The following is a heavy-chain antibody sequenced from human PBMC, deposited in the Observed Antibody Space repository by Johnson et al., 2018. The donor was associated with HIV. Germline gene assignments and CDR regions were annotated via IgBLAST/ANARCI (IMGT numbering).Heavy chain of an antibody. D-gene: IGHD3-10*01. CDR3: AMLFLHAFDI. Sequence: VQLVESGGGLVQPGGSLRLSCAASGFNFRDYDMHWVRQATGKHLEWVSGIALAGATHYSDSVKGRFTISKDDAKSSIYLQMNSLRPEDTAVYYCAMLFLHAFDIWGQGTMVTVSS. V-gene: IGHV3-13*01. J-gene: IGHJ3*02. CDR2: IALAGAT. CDR1: GFNFRDYD.